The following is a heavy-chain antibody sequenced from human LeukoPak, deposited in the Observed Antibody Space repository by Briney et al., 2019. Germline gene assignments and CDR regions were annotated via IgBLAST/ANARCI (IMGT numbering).Heavy chain of an antibody. D-gene: IGHD3-10*01. V-gene: IGHV3-9*03. CDR1: GFTFEDYA. J-gene: IGHJ3*02. CDR3: AKDIATMVRGVPGAFDI. CDR2: ISWNSGSI. Sequence: GGSLRLSCAASGFTFEDYAMHWVRQAPGKGLEWVSGISWNSGSIGYADSVKGRFTISRDNAKNSLYLQMNSLRAEDMALYYCAKDIATMVRGVPGAFDIWGQGTMVTVSS.